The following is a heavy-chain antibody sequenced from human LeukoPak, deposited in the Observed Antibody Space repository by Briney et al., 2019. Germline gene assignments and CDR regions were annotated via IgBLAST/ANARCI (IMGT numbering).Heavy chain of an antibody. D-gene: IGHD6-19*01. J-gene: IGHJ4*02. V-gene: IGHV3-30*02. CDR3: AKLYSSWQMLDY. Sequence: PGGSLRLSCVASGFTFSSNGMHWVRQAPGKGLEWVTFIQYDGSKKYYADSVKGRFTISRDNSKNTLYLQMNSLRAEDTAVYYCAKLYSSWQMLDYWAREPWSPPPQ. CDR2: IQYDGSKK. CDR1: GFTFSSNG.